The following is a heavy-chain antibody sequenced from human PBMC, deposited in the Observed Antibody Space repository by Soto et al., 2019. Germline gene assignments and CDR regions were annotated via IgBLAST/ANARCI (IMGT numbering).Heavy chain of an antibody. J-gene: IGHJ4*02. Sequence: PSQTLSLTCAVYGGSFSGYYWSWIRQPPGKGLEWIGEINHSGSTNYNPSLKSRVTISVDTSKNQFSLKLSSVTAADTAVYYCARGLRMNVGATDYWGQGTLVTVSS. D-gene: IGHD1-26*01. CDR3: ARGLRMNVGATDY. CDR2: INHSGST. V-gene: IGHV4-34*01. CDR1: GGSFSGYY.